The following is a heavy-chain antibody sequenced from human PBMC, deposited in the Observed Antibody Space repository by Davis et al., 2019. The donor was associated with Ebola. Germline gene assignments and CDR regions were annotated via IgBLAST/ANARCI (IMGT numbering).Heavy chain of an antibody. V-gene: IGHV4-59*01. CDR3: ARDRAGGYSYGIDY. Sequence: PGGSLRLSCTVSASSFISYYWSWIRQPPGKGLEWIGYIYYSGSTNYNPSLKSRVTISVDTSKNQFSLKLSSVNAAATAVSYCARDRAGGYSYGIDYWGQGTLVNVSS. J-gene: IGHJ4*02. CDR1: ASSFISYY. CDR2: IYYSGST. D-gene: IGHD5-18*01.